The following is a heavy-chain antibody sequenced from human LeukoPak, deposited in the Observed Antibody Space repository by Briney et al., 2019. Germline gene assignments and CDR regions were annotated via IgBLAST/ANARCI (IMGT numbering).Heavy chain of an antibody. CDR2: ISYDGSSK. CDR3: AKTYYDSSGYPPYFDY. J-gene: IGHJ4*02. Sequence: GGSLRLSCAASGFTFSSYGMHWVRQAPGKGLEWVAVISYDGSSKYYADSVKGRFTISRDNSKNTLYLQMNSLRAEDTAVYYCAKTYYDSSGYPPYFDYWGQGTLVTVSS. CDR1: GFTFSSYG. D-gene: IGHD3-22*01. V-gene: IGHV3-30*18.